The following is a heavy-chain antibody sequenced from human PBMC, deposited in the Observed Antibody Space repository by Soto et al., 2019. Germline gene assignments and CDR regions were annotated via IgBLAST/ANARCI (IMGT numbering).Heavy chain of an antibody. V-gene: IGHV3-21*01. J-gene: IGHJ4*02. D-gene: IGHD3-10*01. Sequence: EVQLVESGGGLVKPGGSLRLSCAASGFTFSSYSMNWVRQAPGKGLEWVSSISSSSSYIYYADSVKGRFTISRDNAKNSLYLQMNSLRAEDTAVYYCERRWAGSGIIDYWGQGTLVTVSS. CDR3: ERRWAGSGIIDY. CDR1: GFTFSSYS. CDR2: ISSSSSYI.